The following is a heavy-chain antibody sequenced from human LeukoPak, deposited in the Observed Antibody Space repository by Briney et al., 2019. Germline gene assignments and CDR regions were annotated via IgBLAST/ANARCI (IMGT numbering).Heavy chain of an antibody. CDR1: GYSISSGYY. CDR3: ASKWFGELSDPGFDY. J-gene: IGHJ4*02. D-gene: IGHD3-10*01. V-gene: IGHV4-38-2*01. CDR2: IYHSGST. Sequence: PSETLSLTCAVSGYSISSGYYWGWIRQPPGKGLEWIGSIYHSGSTYYNPSLKSRVTISVDTSKNQFSLKLSSVTAADTAVYYCASKWFGELSDPGFDYWGQGTLVTVSS.